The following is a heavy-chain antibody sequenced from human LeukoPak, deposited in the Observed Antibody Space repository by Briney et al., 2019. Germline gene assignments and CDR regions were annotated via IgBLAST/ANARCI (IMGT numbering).Heavy chain of an antibody. CDR1: GFTFSRYE. J-gene: IGHJ4*02. Sequence: GGSLTLSCAASGFTFSRYEMNWVRQAPGKGLAGVSYISSSGSTIYYADSVKGRFTISRDNAKNSLYLQMNSMRAEDTAVYYCARLWFGGFDYWGQGTLVTVSS. CDR3: ARLWFGGFDY. V-gene: IGHV3-48*03. D-gene: IGHD3-10*01. CDR2: ISSSGSTI.